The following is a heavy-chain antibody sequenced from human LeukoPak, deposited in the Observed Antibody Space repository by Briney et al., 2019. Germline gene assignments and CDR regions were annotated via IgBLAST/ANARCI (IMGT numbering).Heavy chain of an antibody. CDR1: GFTFSSYA. CDR3: AKPPGLRRLDP. CDR2: INNSGGST. Sequence: PGGSLRLSCAASGFTFSSYAMNLVRQAPAKGLAWVSSINNSGGSTYYADSVKGRFTISRENSKNMLYLQMNSLRAEDTAVYYCAKPPGLRRLDPWGQGTLVTVSS. V-gene: IGHV3-23*01. J-gene: IGHJ5*02. D-gene: IGHD5-12*01.